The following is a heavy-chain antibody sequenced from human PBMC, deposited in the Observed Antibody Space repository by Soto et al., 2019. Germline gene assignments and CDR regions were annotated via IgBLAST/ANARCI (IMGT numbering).Heavy chain of an antibody. CDR3: ARRVWFSSFYGMDV. Sequence: QVQLQESGPGLVKPSQTLSLTCTVSGGSISSGGYYWSWIRQHPGKGLEWIGYIYYSGSTYYNPSLKSRVTISVDTSKNQCSLKLSSVTAADTAVYYCARRVWFSSFYGMDVWGQGTTVTVSS. J-gene: IGHJ6*02. CDR2: IYYSGST. D-gene: IGHD3-10*01. CDR1: GGSISSGGYY. V-gene: IGHV4-31*03.